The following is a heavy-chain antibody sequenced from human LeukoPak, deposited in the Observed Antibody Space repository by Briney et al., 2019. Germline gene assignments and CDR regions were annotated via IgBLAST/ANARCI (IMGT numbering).Heavy chain of an antibody. D-gene: IGHD6-6*01. J-gene: IGHJ4*02. CDR1: GYTFFGYY. CDR2: IDPNTGGT. V-gene: IGHV1-2*02. Sequence: GASVKVSCKASGYTFFGYYLHWVRQAPGQGLEWMGWIDPNTGGTNYAQKFQGRVTITRNTSISTAYMELSSLRSEDTAVYYCARYSSSSFDYWGQGTLVTVSS. CDR3: ARYSSSSFDY.